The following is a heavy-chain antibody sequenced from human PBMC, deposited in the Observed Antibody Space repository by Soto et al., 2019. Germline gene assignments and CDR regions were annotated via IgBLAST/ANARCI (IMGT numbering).Heavy chain of an antibody. Sequence: SETLSLTCTVSGGSISSSSYYWGWIRQPPGKGLEWIGSIYYSGSTYYNPSLKSRVTISVDTSKNQFSLKLSSVTAADTAVYYCARGFSSGWYKRVAFDIWGQGTMVT. D-gene: IGHD6-19*01. CDR2: IYYSGST. V-gene: IGHV4-39*07. CDR1: GGSISSSSYY. CDR3: ARGFSSGWYKRVAFDI. J-gene: IGHJ3*02.